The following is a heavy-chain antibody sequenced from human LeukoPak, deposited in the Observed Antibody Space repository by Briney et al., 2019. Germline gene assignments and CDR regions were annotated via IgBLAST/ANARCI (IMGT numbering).Heavy chain of an antibody. CDR1: GYTFTSYD. CDR2: MNPNSGNT. D-gene: IGHD3-3*01. V-gene: IGHV1-8*01. Sequence: GASVKVSCKASGYTFTSYDINWVRQATGQGLEWMGWMNPNSGNTGYAQKSQGGVTMTRNTSISTAYMELSSLRSEDTAVYYCARSPLYDFWSGYYSEGVDYWGQGTLVTVSS. CDR3: ARSPLYDFWSGYYSEGVDY. J-gene: IGHJ4*02.